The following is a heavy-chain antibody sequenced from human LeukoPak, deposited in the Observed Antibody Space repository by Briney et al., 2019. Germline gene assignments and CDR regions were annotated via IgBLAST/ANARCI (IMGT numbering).Heavy chain of an antibody. J-gene: IGHJ4*02. CDR2: FDPEDGET. Sequence: ASVKVSCKVSGYTLTELSMHWVRQAPGKGLEWMGGFDPEDGETIYAQKFQGRVTMTEDTSTDTAYMELSSVRSEETAVYYCAPKVLRSGYSYGFGNYWGQGTLVTVSS. CDR1: GYTLTELS. D-gene: IGHD5-18*01. CDR3: APKVLRSGYSYGFGNY. V-gene: IGHV1-24*01.